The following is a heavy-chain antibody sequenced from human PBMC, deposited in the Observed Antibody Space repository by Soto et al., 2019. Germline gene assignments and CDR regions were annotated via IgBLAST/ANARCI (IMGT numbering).Heavy chain of an antibody. CDR2: ISGSGGST. Sequence: EVQLLESGGGLVQPGGSLRLSCAASGFTFSSYAMSWVRQAPGKGLEWVSAISGSGGSTYYADSVKGRFTISRDNAKNSLYLQMNSLRAEDTAVYYCARDCRGSTSCHFDYWGQGTLVTVSS. CDR1: GFTFSSYA. CDR3: ARDCRGSTSCHFDY. J-gene: IGHJ4*02. D-gene: IGHD2-2*01. V-gene: IGHV3-23*01.